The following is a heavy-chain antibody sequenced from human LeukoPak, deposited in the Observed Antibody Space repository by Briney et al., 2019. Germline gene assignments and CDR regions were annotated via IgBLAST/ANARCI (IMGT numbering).Heavy chain of an antibody. CDR3: ARVSVNYYGSGSYYYYMDV. J-gene: IGHJ6*03. Sequence: SQTLSLTCTVSGGSISSGSYYWSWIRQPAGKGLEWIGRIYTSGSTNYNPSLKSRVTISVDTSKNQFSLKLSSVTAADTAVYYCARVSVNYYGSGSYYYYMDVWGKGTTVTVSS. V-gene: IGHV4-61*02. CDR1: GGSISSGSYY. CDR2: IYTSGST. D-gene: IGHD3-10*01.